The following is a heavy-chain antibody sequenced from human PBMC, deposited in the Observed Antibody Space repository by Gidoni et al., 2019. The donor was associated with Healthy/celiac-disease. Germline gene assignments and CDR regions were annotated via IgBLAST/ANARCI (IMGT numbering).Heavy chain of an antibody. V-gene: IGHV1-69*01. J-gene: IGHJ4*02. CDR2: IIPIFGTA. CDR3: ASSRFGYYDSSGYYFGFDY. CDR1: GGTFSGSA. Sequence: QVQLVQSGAAVTKPGSSVKVSCKASGGTFSGSAISWVRQAPGQGLEWMGGIIPIFGTANYAQKFQGRVTITADESTSTAYMELSSLRSEDTAVYYCASSRFGYYDSSGYYFGFDYWGQGTLVTVSS. D-gene: IGHD3-22*01.